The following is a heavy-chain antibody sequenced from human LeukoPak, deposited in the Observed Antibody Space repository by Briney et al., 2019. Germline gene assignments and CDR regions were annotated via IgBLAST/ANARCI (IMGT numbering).Heavy chain of an antibody. D-gene: IGHD3-9*01. J-gene: IGHJ4*02. Sequence: GGSLRLSCAASGFTFSSYAMHWVRQAPGKGLEWVAVISYDGSNKYYADSVKGRFTISRDNSKNTLYLQMNSLRAEDTAVYYCAKPLTGYYDYWGQGTLVTVSS. V-gene: IGHV3-30-3*02. CDR1: GFTFSSYA. CDR3: AKPLTGYYDY. CDR2: ISYDGSNK.